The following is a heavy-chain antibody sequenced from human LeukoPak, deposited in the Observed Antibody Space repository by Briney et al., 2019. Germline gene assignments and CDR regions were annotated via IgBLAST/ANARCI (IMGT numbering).Heavy chain of an antibody. J-gene: IGHJ4*02. CDR1: GGSISSYY. Sequence: PSETLSLTCTVSGGSISSYYWSWIRQPPGKGLEGIGYIYYSGSTNYNPSLKSRVTISVDTSKNQFSLKLSSVTAADTAVYYCAAIRRDGYNSPFDYWGQGTLVTVSS. V-gene: IGHV4-59*01. D-gene: IGHD5-24*01. CDR3: AAIRRDGYNSPFDY. CDR2: IYYSGST.